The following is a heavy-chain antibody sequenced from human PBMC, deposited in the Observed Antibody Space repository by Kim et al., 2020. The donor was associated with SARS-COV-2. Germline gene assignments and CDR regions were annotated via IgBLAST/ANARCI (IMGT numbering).Heavy chain of an antibody. J-gene: IGHJ5*02. CDR3: ARGVSSAWTLSVWFDP. CDR2: VDHSGTT. Sequence: SETLSLTCVVSGASISSSSCWSWVRQPPGKGLEWIGEVDHSGTTSYNVSLKSRVTLSVDKSKNQFSLMLNSVSAADTAVYYCARGVSSAWTLSVWFDPWG. D-gene: IGHD3-22*01. V-gene: IGHV4-4*02. CDR1: GASISSSSC.